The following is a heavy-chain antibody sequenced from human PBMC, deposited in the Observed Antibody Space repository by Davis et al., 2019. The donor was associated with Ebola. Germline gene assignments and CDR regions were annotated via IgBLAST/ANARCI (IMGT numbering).Heavy chain of an antibody. CDR1: GGSISSYY. CDR3: ARGAGYSSGWSGPLYYYYGMDV. J-gene: IGHJ6*02. Sequence: MPSETLSLTCTVSGGSISSYYWSWIRQPPGKGLEWIGEINHSGSTNYNPSLKSRVTISVDRSKNQFSLKLSSVTAADTAVYYCARGAGYSSGWSGPLYYYYGMDVWGQGTTVTVSS. CDR2: INHSGST. D-gene: IGHD6-19*01. V-gene: IGHV4-34*01.